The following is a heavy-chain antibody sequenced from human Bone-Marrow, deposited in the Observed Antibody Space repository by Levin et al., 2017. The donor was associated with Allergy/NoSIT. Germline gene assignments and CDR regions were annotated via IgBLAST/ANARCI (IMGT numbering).Heavy chain of an antibody. V-gene: IGHV3-21*01. D-gene: IGHD1-26*01. Sequence: SGGSLRLSCAASGFSFSRHSMNWVRQAPGKGLEWVSSISSSSSYIYYADSVKGRFTISRDNAKNSLYLQMNSLRVEDTAVYYCARDRVGAIRGFFDYWGQGILVTVSS. CDR1: GFSFSRHS. CDR2: ISSSSSYI. J-gene: IGHJ4*02. CDR3: ARDRVGAIRGFFDY.